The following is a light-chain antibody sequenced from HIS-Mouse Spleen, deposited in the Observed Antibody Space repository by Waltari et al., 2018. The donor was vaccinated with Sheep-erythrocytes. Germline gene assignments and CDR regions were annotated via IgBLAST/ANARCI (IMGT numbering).Light chain of an antibody. CDR1: QGISSA. Sequence: AIQFTQPPSSLSASVGDRVTITSRASQGISSALAWYQPKPGKAPKLLISDASSLESGIPPRFSGSVSGTDFTLTISIVQPEDFVTYYCQQFNSYPLTFGGGTKVEIK. CDR2: DAS. J-gene: IGKJ4*01. V-gene: IGKV1-13*02. CDR3: QQFNSYPLT.